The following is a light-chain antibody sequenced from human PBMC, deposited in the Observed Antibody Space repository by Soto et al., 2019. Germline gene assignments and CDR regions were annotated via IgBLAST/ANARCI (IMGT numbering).Light chain of an antibody. CDR2: DAS. J-gene: IGKJ1*01. CDR1: QSISGW. V-gene: IGKV1-5*01. CDR3: QQYNRLWT. Sequence: DIQMTQCPSTLSASVGDRVTITCRASQSISGWLAWYQQRPGKAPKLLMYDASSLESGDPSRFSGSGSGTEFTLTISSLQTDDVATYYCQQYNRLWTFGQGTKVDIK.